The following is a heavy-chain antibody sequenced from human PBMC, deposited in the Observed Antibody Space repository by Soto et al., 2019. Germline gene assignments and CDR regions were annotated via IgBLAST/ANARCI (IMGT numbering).Heavy chain of an antibody. D-gene: IGHD4-17*01. CDR3: ARGETTVAYGNWFDP. CDR1: GGSFSGYW. CDR2: ITHGGGI. Sequence: QVQLQQWGAGLLKPSETLSLTCVVYGGSFSGYWWSWIRQPPGKGLEWIGEITHGGGITYNPSLKRRVTMSVDTSKNQFSLKLTSVTAADTAVYYCARGETTVAYGNWFDPWGQGTLVTVSS. V-gene: IGHV4-34*02. J-gene: IGHJ5*02.